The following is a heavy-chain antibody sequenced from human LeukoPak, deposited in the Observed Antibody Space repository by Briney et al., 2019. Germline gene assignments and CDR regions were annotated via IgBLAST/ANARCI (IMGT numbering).Heavy chain of an antibody. CDR1: GFTFSSYA. J-gene: IGHJ4*02. Sequence: HPGGSLRLSCAASGFTFSSYAMTWVRQAPGKGLEWVSSIGAMGWVSLISGRGGETYYADSVKGRFTISRDNAKNTVYLQMNSLRVGDTATYFCAQGGGGQALDNWGQGTLVTVSS. CDR3: AQGGGGQALDN. CDR2: IGAMGWVSLISGRGGET. V-gene: IGHV3-23*01. D-gene: IGHD3-10*01.